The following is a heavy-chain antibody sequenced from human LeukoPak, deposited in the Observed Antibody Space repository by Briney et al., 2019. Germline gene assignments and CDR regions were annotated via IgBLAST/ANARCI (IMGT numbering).Heavy chain of an antibody. Sequence: PGGSLRLSCAASGFTFSRYWMSWVRQAPGKGLEWVAHIKQDGSEKYYVDSVRGRFIISRDNANNSLYLQMNSLRGEDTAIYYCARYALTDSRWLDPWGQGTLVTVSS. CDR1: GFTFSRYW. V-gene: IGHV3-7*01. D-gene: IGHD1-20*01. J-gene: IGHJ5*02. CDR3: ARYALTDSRWLDP. CDR2: IKQDGSEK.